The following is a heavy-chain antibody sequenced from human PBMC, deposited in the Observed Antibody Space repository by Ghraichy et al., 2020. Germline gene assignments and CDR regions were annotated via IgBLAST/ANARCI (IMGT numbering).Heavy chain of an antibody. D-gene: IGHD3-10*01. CDR2: IYYSGST. CDR3: AREVNGYGSGSYSRVNWFDP. V-gene: IGHV4-30-4*01. CDR1: GGSISSGDYY. Sequence: SETLSLTCTVSGGSISSGDYYWSWIRQPPGKGLEWIGYIYYSGSTYYNPSLKSRVTISVDTSKNQFSLKLSSVTAADTAVYYCAREVNGYGSGSYSRVNWFDPWGQGTLVTVSS. J-gene: IGHJ5*02.